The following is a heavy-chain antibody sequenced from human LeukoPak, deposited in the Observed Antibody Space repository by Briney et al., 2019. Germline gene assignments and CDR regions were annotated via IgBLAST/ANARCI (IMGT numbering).Heavy chain of an antibody. V-gene: IGHV1-46*01. CDR1: GYTFTSYY. Sequence: ASVKVSCKASGYTFTSYYMHWARQAPGQGLEWMGIINPSGGSTSYAQKFQGRVTMTRDTSTSTVYMELSSLRSEDTAVYYCARSSGSYGGFDPWGQGTLVTVSS. CDR3: ARSSGSYGGFDP. CDR2: INPSGGST. D-gene: IGHD1-26*01. J-gene: IGHJ5*02.